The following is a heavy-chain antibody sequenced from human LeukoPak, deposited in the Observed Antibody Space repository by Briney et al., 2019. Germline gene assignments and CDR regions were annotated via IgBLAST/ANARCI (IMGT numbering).Heavy chain of an antibody. J-gene: IGHJ3*02. CDR3: ASSSDDAFDI. D-gene: IGHD6-13*01. CDR2: IYSGGST. V-gene: IGHV3-53*01. Sequence: PGGSLRLSCAASGFTVSSNYMSWVRQAPGKGLEWVSVIYSGGSTYYADSVKGRFTISRDNSKNTLYLQMYSLRAEDTAVYYSASSSDDAFDIWGQGTMVTVSS. CDR1: GFTVSSNY.